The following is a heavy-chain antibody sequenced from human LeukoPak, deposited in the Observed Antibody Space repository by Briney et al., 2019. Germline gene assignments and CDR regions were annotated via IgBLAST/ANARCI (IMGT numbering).Heavy chain of an antibody. Sequence: GGSLRLSCAASGFTFSTYWMSWVRQVPGKGLEWVASIKQDGSEKYYVDSVKGRFTISRDNAKNSVYLQMTSLRAEDTAVYYCATPGSGIWCFDYWGQGTLLTVSS. V-gene: IGHV3-7*01. J-gene: IGHJ4*02. CDR1: GFTFSTYW. D-gene: IGHD6-13*01. CDR2: IKQDGSEK. CDR3: ATPGSGIWCFDY.